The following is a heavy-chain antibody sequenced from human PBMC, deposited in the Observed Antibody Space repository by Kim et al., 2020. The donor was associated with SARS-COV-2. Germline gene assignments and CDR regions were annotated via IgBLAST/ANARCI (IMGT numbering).Heavy chain of an antibody. Sequence: YYEDPVKGRFTIAKDNSKNTVDLEMSSLRAGDTAEYYCARDAPSHSSGWNYWGQGTLVTVSS. CDR3: ARDAPSHSSGWNY. D-gene: IGHD6-19*01. V-gene: IGHV3-23*01. J-gene: IGHJ4*02.